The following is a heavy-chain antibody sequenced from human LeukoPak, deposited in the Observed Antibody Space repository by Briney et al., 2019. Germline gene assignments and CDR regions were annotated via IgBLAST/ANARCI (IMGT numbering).Heavy chain of an antibody. J-gene: IGHJ6*02. CDR3: ASRDTGYYYGMDV. Sequence: GGSLRLSCAASGFTVSSNYMSWVRHTPGKGLEWVSLIYSGGSTYYADSVKGRFTISRDNSKNTLYLQMNSLRAEDTAVYYCASRDTGYYYGMDVWGQGTTVTVSS. D-gene: IGHD5-18*01. CDR1: GFTVSSNY. V-gene: IGHV3-66*01. CDR2: IYSGGST.